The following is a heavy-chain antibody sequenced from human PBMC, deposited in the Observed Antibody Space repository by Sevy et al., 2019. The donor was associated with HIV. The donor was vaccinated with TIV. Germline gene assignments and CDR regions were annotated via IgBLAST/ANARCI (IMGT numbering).Heavy chain of an antibody. V-gene: IGHV1-24*01. D-gene: IGHD3-10*01. CDR3: ATCGSQPLLPRGVFYYYPMDV. CDR2: FDPEHGET. CDR1: GYILTDLS. Sequence: ASVKVSCKVSGYILTDLSMHWVRQAPGKGLEWMGGFDPEHGETIYAHKFQGSVTMTEDTSTDTAYMERSSLRSEDTAVYYCATCGSQPLLPRGVFYYYPMDVWGQGTTVTVSS. J-gene: IGHJ6*02.